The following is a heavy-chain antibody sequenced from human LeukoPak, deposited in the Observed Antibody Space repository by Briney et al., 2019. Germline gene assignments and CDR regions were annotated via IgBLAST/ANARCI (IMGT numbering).Heavy chain of an antibody. Sequence: GGSLRLSCAASGFTFSSYGMHWVRQAPGKGLEWVAVISYDGSNKYYADSVKGRFTISRDNSKNTLYLQMNSLRAEDTAVYYCAKTGSYGIYYYYYMDVWGKGTTVTVSS. CDR1: GFTFSSYG. V-gene: IGHV3-30*18. J-gene: IGHJ6*03. CDR2: ISYDGSNK. D-gene: IGHD5-18*01. CDR3: AKTGSYGIYYYYYMDV.